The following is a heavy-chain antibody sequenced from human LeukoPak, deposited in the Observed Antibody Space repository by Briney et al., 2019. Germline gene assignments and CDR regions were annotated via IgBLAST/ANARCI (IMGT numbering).Heavy chain of an antibody. V-gene: IGHV3-21*01. J-gene: IGHJ4*02. Sequence: GGSLRLSCAASGFTFSSYSMNWVRQAPGKGLEWVSSISSSRSYIYYADSVKVRFTISRDNAKNSLYLQMNSLRAEDTAVYYCAREDLTMIVVDFWGQGTLVTVSS. D-gene: IGHD3-22*01. CDR3: AREDLTMIVVDF. CDR1: GFTFSSYS. CDR2: ISSSRSYI.